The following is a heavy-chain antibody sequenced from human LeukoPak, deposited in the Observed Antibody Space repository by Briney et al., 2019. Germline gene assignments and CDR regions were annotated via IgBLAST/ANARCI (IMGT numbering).Heavy chain of an antibody. J-gene: IGHJ4*02. V-gene: IGHV3-66*01. CDR2: IYSGGST. D-gene: IGHD3-10*01. CDR1: GFTVSSNY. Sequence: GGSLRLSCAASGFTVSSNYMSWVRQAPGKGLEWVSVIYSGGSTYYADSVKGRFTISRDNAKNTLYLQMNSLRAEDTAVYYCARSGRGDSTGTYWGQGTLVTVSS. CDR3: ARSGRGDSTGTY.